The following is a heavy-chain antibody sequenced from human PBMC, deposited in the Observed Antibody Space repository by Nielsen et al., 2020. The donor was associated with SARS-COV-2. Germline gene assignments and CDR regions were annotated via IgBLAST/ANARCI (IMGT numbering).Heavy chain of an antibody. V-gene: IGHV1-58*01. J-gene: IGHJ3*02. CDR2: IVVGTGNT. CDR3: AAPPGGNWNPYDAFDI. CDR1: GFTFASSA. Sequence: SVKVSCKASGFTFASSALQWVRQARGQRLEWIGWIVVGTGNTNYAHRFQARVTITRDMSTSTAYMELSSLRSEDTGVYYCAAPPGGNWNPYDAFDIWGQGTMVTVSS. D-gene: IGHD1-20*01.